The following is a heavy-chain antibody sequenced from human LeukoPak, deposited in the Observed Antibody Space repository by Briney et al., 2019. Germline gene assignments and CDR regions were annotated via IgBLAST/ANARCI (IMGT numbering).Heavy chain of an antibody. Sequence: GGSLRLSCAASGFTFSSYAMHWVRQAPGKGLEWVAVMSYDGSNKYYADSVKGRFTISRDNSKNTLYLQMNSLRAEDTAVYYCARDRNEVLLWFGELNYWGQGTLVTVSS. CDR3: ARDRNEVLLWFGELNY. V-gene: IGHV3-30-3*01. CDR1: GFTFSSYA. J-gene: IGHJ4*02. D-gene: IGHD3-10*01. CDR2: MSYDGSNK.